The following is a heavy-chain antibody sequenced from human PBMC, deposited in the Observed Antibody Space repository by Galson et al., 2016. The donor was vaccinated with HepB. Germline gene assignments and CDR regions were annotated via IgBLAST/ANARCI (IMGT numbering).Heavy chain of an antibody. CDR1: GYTFTSYY. CDR2: INPSTGGT. D-gene: IGHD2-2*02. V-gene: IGHV1-2*02. J-gene: IGHJ4*02. CDR3: ARVPLHCSSTGCYIDF. Sequence: SVKVSCKASGYTFTSYYMHWVRQAPGLGLEWMGWINPSTGGTNYAPKFEGRVTMTGDTSISTAYLEVNGLTSDDTAVYYCARVPLHCSSTGCYIDFWGQGSLVTVSS.